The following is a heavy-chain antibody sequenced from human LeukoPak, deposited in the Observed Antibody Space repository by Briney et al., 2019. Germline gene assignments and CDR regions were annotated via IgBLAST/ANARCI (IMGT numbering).Heavy chain of an antibody. Sequence: GESLKISCKGSGYSFTSYWISWVRQMPGKGLEWMGRIDPSDSYTNYSPSFQGHVTISADKSISTAYLQWSSLKASDTAMYYRARRIRYSGYDPSFDYWGQGTLVTVSS. V-gene: IGHV5-10-1*01. J-gene: IGHJ4*02. CDR2: IDPSDSYT. D-gene: IGHD5-12*01. CDR1: GYSFTSYW. CDR3: ARRIRYSGYDPSFDY.